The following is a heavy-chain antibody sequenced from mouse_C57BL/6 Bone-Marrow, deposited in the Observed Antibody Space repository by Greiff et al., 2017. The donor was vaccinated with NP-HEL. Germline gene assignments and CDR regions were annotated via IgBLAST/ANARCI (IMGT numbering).Heavy chain of an antibody. CDR2: IHPNSGST. J-gene: IGHJ3*01. Sequence: QVQLQQPGAELVKPGASVKLSCKASGYTFTSYWMHWVKQRPGQGLEWIGMIHPNSGSTNYNEKFKSKATLTVDKSSSTAYMQLSSLTSEDSAVYYCARPRGIRYFAYWGQGTLVTVSA. CDR1: GYTFTSYW. V-gene: IGHV1-64*01. D-gene: IGHD1-1*01. CDR3: ARPRGIRYFAY.